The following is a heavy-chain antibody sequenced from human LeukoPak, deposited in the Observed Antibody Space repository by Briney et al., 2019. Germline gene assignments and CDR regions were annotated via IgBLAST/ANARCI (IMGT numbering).Heavy chain of an antibody. CDR2: IYYSGSP. Sequence: SETLSLTCTVSGGSISSSYWSWIRQPPGKGLEWIGYIYYSGSPNYNPSLKSRVTISVDTSKNQFSLKLSSVTAADTAVYYCARGYCSGGSCYSYYYYYYMDVWGKGTTVTVSS. CDR3: ARGYCSGGSCYSYYYYYYMDV. V-gene: IGHV4-59*12. J-gene: IGHJ6*03. CDR1: GGSISSSY. D-gene: IGHD2-15*01.